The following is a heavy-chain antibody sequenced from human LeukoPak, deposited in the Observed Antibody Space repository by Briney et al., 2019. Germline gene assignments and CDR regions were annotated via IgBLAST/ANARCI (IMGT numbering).Heavy chain of an antibody. CDR2: IWYDGSNK. V-gene: IGHV3-33*06. J-gene: IGHJ5*02. Sequence: PGRSLRLSCAASGFTFSSYGVHWVRQAPGKGLEWVAVIWYDGSNKYYADSVKGRFTISRDNSKNTLYLQMNSLRAEDTAVYYCAKASLAVAGIFDPWGQGTLVTVSS. D-gene: IGHD6-19*01. CDR1: GFTFSSYG. CDR3: AKASLAVAGIFDP.